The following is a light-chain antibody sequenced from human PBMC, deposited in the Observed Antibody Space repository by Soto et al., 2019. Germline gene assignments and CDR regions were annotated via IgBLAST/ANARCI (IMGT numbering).Light chain of an antibody. J-gene: IGKJ5*01. Sequence: MVKRQSRDTLPVSPGERATLSCRASQSVSTNLAWYQHKPGQAPRLLIYGASTRATGIPARFSVSASETELTLTISGLQSEALPVYCCQQDHSWPPIAFGQGTRLEIK. CDR1: QSVSTN. CDR2: GAS. V-gene: IGKV3-15*01. CDR3: QQDHSWPPIA.